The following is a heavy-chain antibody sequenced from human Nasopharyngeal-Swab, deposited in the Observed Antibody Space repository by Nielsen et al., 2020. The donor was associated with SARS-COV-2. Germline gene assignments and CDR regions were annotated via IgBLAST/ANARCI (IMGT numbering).Heavy chain of an antibody. J-gene: IGHJ4*02. CDR1: GFTFSSDV. CDR3: ASRPARSQWNYEAY. V-gene: IGHV3-23*01. CDR2: FSGSDGAT. Sequence: GESLKISCAASGFTFSSDVMSWVRQAPGRGLEWVSAFSGSDGATYYADSVKGRFTISRDNSKNTLYLQMNSLRAEDTAIYYCASRPARSQWNYEAYWGQGTPITVSS. D-gene: IGHD1-7*01.